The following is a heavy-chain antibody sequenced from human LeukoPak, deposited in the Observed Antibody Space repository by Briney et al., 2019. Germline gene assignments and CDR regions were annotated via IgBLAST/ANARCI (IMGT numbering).Heavy chain of an antibody. J-gene: IGHJ4*02. Sequence: SETLSLTCAVYGGSFSGYYWSWIRQPPGKGLEWIGEINHSGSTNYNPSLKSRVTISVDTSKNQFSLKLSSVTAADTAVYYCARAGIAVAGTALDYWGQGTLVTVSS. CDR1: GGSFSGYY. CDR3: ARAGIAVAGTALDY. D-gene: IGHD6-19*01. CDR2: INHSGST. V-gene: IGHV4-34*01.